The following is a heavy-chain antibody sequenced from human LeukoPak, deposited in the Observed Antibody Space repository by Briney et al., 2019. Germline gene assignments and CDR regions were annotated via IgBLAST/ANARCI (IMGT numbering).Heavy chain of an antibody. Sequence: SETLSLTCTVSGGSISSSSYYWGWIRQPPGKGLEWIGSIYHTGSTYYNPSLKSRVTISVDTSKNQFSLKLSSVTAADTAVYYCARDSSGCLGYFDLWGRGTLVTVSS. CDR1: GGSISSSSYY. CDR2: IYHTGST. D-gene: IGHD6-19*01. CDR3: ARDSSGCLGYFDL. V-gene: IGHV4-39*07. J-gene: IGHJ2*01.